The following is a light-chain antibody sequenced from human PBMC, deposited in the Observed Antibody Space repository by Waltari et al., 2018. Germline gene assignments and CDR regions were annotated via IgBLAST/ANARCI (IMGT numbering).Light chain of an antibody. CDR1: QSVSSSY. Sequence: EIVLTQSPGTLSLSPGERATLSCRASQSVSSSYLAWYQQKPGQAPRLLIYGASSRATGIPDRFGGSGSGTDFTLTISRLEPEDFAVYYCQQYGSSPRETFGQGTKVEIK. V-gene: IGKV3-20*01. CDR3: QQYGSSPRET. J-gene: IGKJ1*01. CDR2: GAS.